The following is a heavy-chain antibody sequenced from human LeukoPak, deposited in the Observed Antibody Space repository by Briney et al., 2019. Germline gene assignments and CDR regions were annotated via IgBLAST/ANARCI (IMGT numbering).Heavy chain of an antibody. D-gene: IGHD3-10*01. J-gene: IGHJ4*02. V-gene: IGHV3-30*18. Sequence: GGSLRLSCAASGFTFSSYGMHWVRQAPGKGLEWVAVISYDGSNKYYADSVKGRFTISRDNSKNTLYLQMNSLRAEDTAVYYCAKDRSDTMVRGIGYWGQGTLVTVSS. CDR1: GFTFSSYG. CDR2: ISYDGSNK. CDR3: AKDRSDTMVRGIGY.